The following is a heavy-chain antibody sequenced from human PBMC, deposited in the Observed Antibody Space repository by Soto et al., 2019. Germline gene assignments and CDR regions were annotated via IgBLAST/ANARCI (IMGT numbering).Heavy chain of an antibody. CDR3: AKNQERELPRVIDF. Sequence: GGSLRLSCATSGLTFSNYAMSWVRQAPGGGLEWVSSMSGGSSTKYYADSVRGRFTISRDRSKNTLYLQMSSLRAEETALYYCAKNQERELPRVIDFWGQGTLVTVSS. V-gene: IGHV3-23*01. CDR2: MSGGSSTK. CDR1: GLTFSNYA. D-gene: IGHD1-7*01. J-gene: IGHJ4*02.